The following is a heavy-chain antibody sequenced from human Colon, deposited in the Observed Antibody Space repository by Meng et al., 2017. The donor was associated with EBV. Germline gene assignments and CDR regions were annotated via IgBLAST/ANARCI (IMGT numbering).Heavy chain of an antibody. CDR2: IYHSGST. D-gene: IGHD2-21*02. Sequence: QEAGPGLVKPSGTLSLPCAGSGGSLSSRNWWSWVRQPPGKGLEWIGEIYHSGSTNYNPSLKSRVTISVDESKNQFSLRLSSVTAADTAVYYCARVGAYCGGDCYHPRWGQGTLVTVSS. J-gene: IGHJ4*02. V-gene: IGHV4-4*02. CDR1: GGSLSSRNW. CDR3: ARVGAYCGGDCYHPR.